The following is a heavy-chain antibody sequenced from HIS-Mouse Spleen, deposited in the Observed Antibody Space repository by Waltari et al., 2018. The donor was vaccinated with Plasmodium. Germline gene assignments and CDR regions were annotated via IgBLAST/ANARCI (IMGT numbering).Heavy chain of an antibody. J-gene: IGHJ4*02. CDR1: GFTFSSYG. CDR3: AKAQGVINFDY. Sequence: QVQLVESGGGVVQPGRSLRLSCAASGFTFSSYGMHWVRQAPGKGLEWVAFISYDGSNKYYADSVKGRFTISRDNSKNTLYLQMNSLRAEDTAVYYCAKAQGVINFDYWGQGTLVTVSS. V-gene: IGHV3-30*18. D-gene: IGHD3-16*01. CDR2: ISYDGSNK.